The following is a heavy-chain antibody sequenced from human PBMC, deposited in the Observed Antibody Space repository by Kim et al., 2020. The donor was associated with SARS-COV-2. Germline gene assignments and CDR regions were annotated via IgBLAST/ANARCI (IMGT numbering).Heavy chain of an antibody. CDR1: GGSVSSGSYY. CDR3: AREPQYGDYFDY. J-gene: IGHJ4*02. D-gene: IGHD4-17*01. CDR2: IYYSGST. V-gene: IGHV4-61*01. Sequence: SETLSLTCTVSGGSVSSGSYYWSWIRQPPGKGLEWIGYIYYSGSTNNNPSLKSRVTISVDTSKNQFSLKLSSVTAADTAVYYCAREPQYGDYFDYWGQGTLVTVSS.